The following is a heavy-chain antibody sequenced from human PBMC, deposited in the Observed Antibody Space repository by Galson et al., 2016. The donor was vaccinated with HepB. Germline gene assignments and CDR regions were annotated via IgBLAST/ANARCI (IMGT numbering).Heavy chain of an antibody. CDR2: ISVYSGDT. CDR3: ARMSGGGCYGCFDT. CDR1: GYPFSNYG. Sequence: SVKVSCKASGYPFSNYGITWVRQAPGQGLEWMGWISVYSGDTKYAQNLQGRVTMTADRSTTTGYLELRNLKSDEAAVYYCARMSGGGCYGCFDTWGQGTRVTVSS. V-gene: IGHV1-18*01. J-gene: IGHJ4*02. D-gene: IGHD2-21*01.